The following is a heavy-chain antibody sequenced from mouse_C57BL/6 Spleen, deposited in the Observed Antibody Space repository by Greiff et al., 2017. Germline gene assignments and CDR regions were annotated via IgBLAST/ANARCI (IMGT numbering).Heavy chain of an antibody. V-gene: IGHV1-39*01. D-gene: IGHD4-1*01. CDR2: IKPNYGTN. Sequence: VQLQQSGPELVKPGASVKISCKASGYSFTDYNMNWVKQSNGKSLEWIGVIKPNYGTNSYNQKFKGKATLTVHQSSSPAYMQLNRLTSEDSAVYSCAEANWDEGWFAYWGQGTLVTVSA. J-gene: IGHJ3*01. CDR1: GYSFTDYN. CDR3: AEANWDEGWFAY.